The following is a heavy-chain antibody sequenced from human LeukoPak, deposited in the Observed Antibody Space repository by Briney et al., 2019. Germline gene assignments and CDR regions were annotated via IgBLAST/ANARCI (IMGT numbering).Heavy chain of an antibody. J-gene: IGHJ4*02. CDR2: ISSSGSTI. Sequence: SCAASGFTFSSYEMNWVRQAPGKGLEWVSYISSSGSTIYYADSVKGRFTISRDNAKNSLYLQMNSLRAEDTAVYYCARDAIRPYCGGDCTYYFDYWGQGTLVTVSS. D-gene: IGHD2-21*02. CDR3: ARDAIRPYCGGDCTYYFDY. CDR1: GFTFSSYE. V-gene: IGHV3-48*03.